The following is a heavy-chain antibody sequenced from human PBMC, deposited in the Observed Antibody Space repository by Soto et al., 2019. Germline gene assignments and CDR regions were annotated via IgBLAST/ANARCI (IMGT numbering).Heavy chain of an antibody. CDR1: GGSVSSGSYY. CDR2: HSYSGST. Sequence: SETLSLTCTVSGGSVSSGSYYWRWIRQPPGKGLEWIGYHSYSGSTNYNHSLKSRATRTGDTSKNQFSLKLSSVTAADTAVYYCARVTGYYDSSGYYGNHYYYYCMDVWGQGTTVTVSS. D-gene: IGHD3-22*01. J-gene: IGHJ6*02. V-gene: IGHV4-61*01. CDR3: ARVTGYYDSSGYYGNHYYYYCMDV.